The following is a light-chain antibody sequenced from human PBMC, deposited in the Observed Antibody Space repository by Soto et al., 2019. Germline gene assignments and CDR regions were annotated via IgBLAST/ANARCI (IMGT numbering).Light chain of an antibody. CDR3: QQCYSFPLT. CDR2: GAS. Sequence: DIQMNPSPSSVSASVGDRVTISCRARQNIGSRLAWYQQRPGKAHKLLVYGASSLQSGVPLRFGGSGYGTDFTLTNSSLQPEEFATYYCQQCYSFPLTCGGGTKIEIK. V-gene: IGKV1-12*01. CDR1: QNIGSR. J-gene: IGKJ4*02.